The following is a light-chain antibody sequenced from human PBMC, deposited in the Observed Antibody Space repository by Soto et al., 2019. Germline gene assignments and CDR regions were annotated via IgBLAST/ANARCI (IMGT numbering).Light chain of an antibody. CDR3: QKYNSAPWT. J-gene: IGKJ1*01. V-gene: IGKV1-5*03. Sequence: DMQITQSPSTLSASVGDRVTITCRASQSISSWLAWYQQKPGRAPKLLIYKSSILESGVPSRFSGSGSGTAFTLTISSLQPEDVATYYCQKYNSAPWTFGQGTKVDIK. CDR1: QSISSW. CDR2: KSS.